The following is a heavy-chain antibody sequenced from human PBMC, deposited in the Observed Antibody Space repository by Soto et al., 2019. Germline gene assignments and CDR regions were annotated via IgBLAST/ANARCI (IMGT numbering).Heavy chain of an antibody. CDR2: INPNSGDT. V-gene: IGHV1-2*02. J-gene: IGHJ3*01. CDR3: VRGRAVAGINDEAFDL. D-gene: IGHD6-19*01. CDR1: GYIFSDYY. Sequence: QVQLVQSGAEVKKPGASVKVSCKASGYIFSDYYMHWVRQAPGQGLECMGWINPNSGDTIYAQKFQGRVTVTGDPSISTAYMELSRLTSDDTAVYYCVRGRAVAGINDEAFDLWGQGTTVTVSS.